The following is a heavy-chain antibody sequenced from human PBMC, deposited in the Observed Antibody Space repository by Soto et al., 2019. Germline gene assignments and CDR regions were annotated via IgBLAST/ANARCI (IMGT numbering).Heavy chain of an antibody. D-gene: IGHD6-6*01. CDR2: INHCGST. Sequence: QVQLQESGPGLVKPSRTLSLTCAVSGGSISSSNWWSWVRQPPGKRLGWIGEINHCGSTNYNPPPKSRVTISVDKSKNQFSLKLGSVTAADTAVYYCAGEGEAPSIEGFDYWGQGTLVTVSS. CDR1: GGSISSSNW. J-gene: IGHJ4*02. V-gene: IGHV4-4*02. CDR3: AGEGEAPSIEGFDY.